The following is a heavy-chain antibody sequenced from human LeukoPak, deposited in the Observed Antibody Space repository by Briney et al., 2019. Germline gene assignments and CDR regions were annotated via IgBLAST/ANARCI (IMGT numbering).Heavy chain of an antibody. V-gene: IGHV4-59*01. CDR2: IYYSGST. D-gene: IGHD2-15*01. CDR3: ARGRYCSDGSCYLDY. CDR1: GGSISSYY. J-gene: IGHJ4*02. Sequence: SETLSLTCTVSGGSISSYYWSWIRQPPGKGLEWIGYIYYSGSTNYTPSLKSRVTMSVDTSKNQFSLKLSSVTAADTAVYYCARGRYCSDGSCYLDYWGQGTLVTVSS.